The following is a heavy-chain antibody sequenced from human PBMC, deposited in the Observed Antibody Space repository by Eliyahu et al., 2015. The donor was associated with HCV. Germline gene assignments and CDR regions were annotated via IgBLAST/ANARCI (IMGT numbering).Heavy chain of an antibody. Sequence: EVQLVESGGGLIQPGGSLSXXCAVSGFTVRSXYMXWVRQAPGKGLEWVSVIYSGGTTFYSESXKGRFTISRDDSKDTLYLQMYSLRAEDTAVYYCARDSAYGTPEPYWGQGTLAIV. CDR2: IYSGGTT. CDR3: ARDSAYGTPEPY. D-gene: IGHD1-14*01. CDR1: GFTVRSXY. V-gene: IGHV3-53*01. J-gene: IGHJ4*02.